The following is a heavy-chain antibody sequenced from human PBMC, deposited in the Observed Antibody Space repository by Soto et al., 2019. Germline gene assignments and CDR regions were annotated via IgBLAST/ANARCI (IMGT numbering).Heavy chain of an antibody. Sequence: ASVKVSCKASGYTFTSYGISWVRQAPGQGLEWMGWISAYNGNTNYAQKLQGRVTMTTDTSTSTAYMELRSLRSDDTAVYYCARVGYCSSTSCNPGPFDYWGQGTLVTVSS. CDR3: ARVGYCSSTSCNPGPFDY. J-gene: IGHJ4*02. D-gene: IGHD2-2*01. CDR2: ISAYNGNT. V-gene: IGHV1-18*01. CDR1: GYTFTSYG.